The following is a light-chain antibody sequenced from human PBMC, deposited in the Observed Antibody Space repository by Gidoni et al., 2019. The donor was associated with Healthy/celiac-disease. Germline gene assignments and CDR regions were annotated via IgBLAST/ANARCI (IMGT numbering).Light chain of an antibody. CDR3: QQYNNWPPAGYT. J-gene: IGKJ2*01. CDR2: GAS. V-gene: IGKV3-15*01. CDR1: QSVSSN. Sequence: EIVMTQSPATLSVSPGERATLSCRASQSVSSNLAWYQQKPGQAPRLLIYGASTRATGIPARFSGSGSGTEFTLTISSLQSEDFAVYYCQQYNNWPPAGYTFXQXTKLXIK.